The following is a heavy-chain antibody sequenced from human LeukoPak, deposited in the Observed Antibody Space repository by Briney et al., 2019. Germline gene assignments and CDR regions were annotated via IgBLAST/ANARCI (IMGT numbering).Heavy chain of an antibody. Sequence: SVKVSCKASGGTFSSYTISWVRQAPVQGLEWMGRIIPILGIANYAQKFQGRVTITADKSTSTAYMELSSLRSEDTAVYYCAGLVGIQYPDYWGQGTLVTVSS. J-gene: IGHJ4*02. CDR2: IIPILGIA. D-gene: IGHD4-11*01. CDR1: GGTFSSYT. V-gene: IGHV1-69*02. CDR3: AGLVGIQYPDY.